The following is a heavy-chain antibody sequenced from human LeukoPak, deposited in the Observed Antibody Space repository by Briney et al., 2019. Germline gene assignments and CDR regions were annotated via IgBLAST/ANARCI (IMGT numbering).Heavy chain of an antibody. CDR2: IIPILGIA. J-gene: IGHJ4*02. D-gene: IGHD2-15*01. CDR1: GGTFSSYA. V-gene: IGHV1-69*04. CDR3: ARDQGVCSGGSCYPNFDY. Sequence: SVTVSCKASGGTFSSYAISWVRQAPGQGVEWMGRIIPILGIANYAQKFQGRGTITAEKYRSTAYMEVSRVRSEDRDVCDCARDQGVCSGGSCYPNFDYWGQGTLVTVSS.